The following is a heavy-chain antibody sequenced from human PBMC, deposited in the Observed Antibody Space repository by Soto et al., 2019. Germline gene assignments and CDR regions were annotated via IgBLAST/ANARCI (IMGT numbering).Heavy chain of an antibody. D-gene: IGHD3-3*01. CDR3: ARGGGVGVAGSAAFDM. Sequence: QLHLVQSGAVVKKPGASVTVSCSASGYPVTAYYMHWVRQAPGRGLEWMGGINPATGAAKYTQTFPGRVTMARDTSTSTVFMELSGLTSEDTALFYCARGGGVGVAGSAAFDMWGQGTLVTVSS. CDR2: INPATGAA. J-gene: IGHJ3*02. V-gene: IGHV1-2*02. CDR1: GYPVTAYY.